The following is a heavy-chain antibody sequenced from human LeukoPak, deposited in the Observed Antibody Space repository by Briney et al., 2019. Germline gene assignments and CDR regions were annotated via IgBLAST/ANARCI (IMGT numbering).Heavy chain of an antibody. Sequence: SETLSLTCAVAAYSISSGYYWGWIRQPPGKGLEWIGVIYHSGSASYNPSLKSRVTISVDTSKNQFSLKLSSGTAADTAVYYCARVSSSWLAGGAAFDIWGQGTMVTVSS. CDR2: IYHSGSA. CDR3: ARVSSSWLAGGAAFDI. D-gene: IGHD6-13*01. V-gene: IGHV4-38-2*01. CDR1: AYSISSGYY. J-gene: IGHJ3*02.